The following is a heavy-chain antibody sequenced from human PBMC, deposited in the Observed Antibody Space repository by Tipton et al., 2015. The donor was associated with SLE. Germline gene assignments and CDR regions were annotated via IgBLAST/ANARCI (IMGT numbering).Heavy chain of an antibody. Sequence: TLSLTCTVSGGSISGYYWSWIRQPPGKGLEWIGSIYQSGSTYYNPSLKSRVTISVDTSKNQFSLKLSSVTAADTAVYYCARGMYDFWSGVNWFDPWGQGTLVTVSS. CDR2: IYQSGST. CDR1: GGSISGYY. V-gene: IGHV4-38-2*02. CDR3: ARGMYDFWSGVNWFDP. J-gene: IGHJ5*02. D-gene: IGHD3-3*01.